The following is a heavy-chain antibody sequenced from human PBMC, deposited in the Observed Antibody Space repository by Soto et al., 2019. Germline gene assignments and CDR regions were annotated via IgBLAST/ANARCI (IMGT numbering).Heavy chain of an antibody. CDR2: MSSNGGST. D-gene: IGHD3-3*01. J-gene: IGHJ4*02. V-gene: IGHV3-64*04. Sequence: PGGSLRLSCSASGFTFSSYTMHWVRQAPGKGLEYVSGMSSNGGSTYYTDSVKGRFTISRDNSQKTLYLQMNSLRAEDTAIYYCAKGKAHTLFGVDTLFDYWGQGTLVTVSS. CDR3: AKGKAHTLFGVDTLFDY. CDR1: GFTFSSYT.